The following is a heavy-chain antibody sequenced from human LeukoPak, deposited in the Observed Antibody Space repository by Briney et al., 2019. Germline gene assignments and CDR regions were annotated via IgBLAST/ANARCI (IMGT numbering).Heavy chain of an antibody. CDR2: ISAYNGNT. CDR1: GYTFTNYG. CDR3: ARDGGSNRYYFDY. J-gene: IGHJ4*02. Sequence: EASVKVSCKASGYTFTNYGISWVRQAPGQGLEWMGWISAYNGNTNYAQKLQGRVTMTTDTSTNTAYMELRSLRCDDIAVYYCARDGGSNRYYFDYCGQGTLVTVSS. D-gene: IGHD3-16*02. V-gene: IGHV1-18*03.